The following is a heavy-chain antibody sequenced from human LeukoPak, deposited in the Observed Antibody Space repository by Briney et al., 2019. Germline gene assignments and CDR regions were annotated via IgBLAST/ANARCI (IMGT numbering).Heavy chain of an antibody. D-gene: IGHD3-10*01. V-gene: IGHV1-2*02. CDR2: INPNSGGT. Sequence: ASVTVSCKASGYTFTCYYMHWVRQAPGQGLEWVGWINPNSGGTNYAQKFQGRVTMTMDKSIRIAYMDLSRLTSDDTAVYYCARNIWFGESADAFYIWGQGTMVTVSS. J-gene: IGHJ3*02. CDR3: ARNIWFGESADAFYI. CDR1: GYTFTCYY.